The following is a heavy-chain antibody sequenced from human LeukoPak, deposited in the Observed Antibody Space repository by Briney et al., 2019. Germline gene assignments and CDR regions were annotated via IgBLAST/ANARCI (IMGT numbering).Heavy chain of an antibody. CDR3: ARGIVEGYYYYYMDV. V-gene: IGHV3-7*01. D-gene: IGHD2-15*01. J-gene: IGHJ6*03. Sequence: GGSLRLSCAASGFTFSSYWMSWVRQAPGKGLEWVANIKQDGSEKYYVDSVKGRFTISRDNAKNSLYLQMNSLRAEDTAVYYCARGIVEGYYYYYMDVWGKGTTVTVSS. CDR1: GFTFSSYW. CDR2: IKQDGSEK.